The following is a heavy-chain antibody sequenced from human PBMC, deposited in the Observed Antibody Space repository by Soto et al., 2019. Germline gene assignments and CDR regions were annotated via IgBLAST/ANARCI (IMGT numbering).Heavy chain of an antibody. J-gene: IGHJ6*02. V-gene: IGHV1-69*13. CDR3: ARDLSEVAAAGTGSVYGMDV. D-gene: IGHD6-13*01. Sequence: SVKFSCKASGGTFSSYAISWVRQAPGQGLEWMGGIIPIFGTANYAQKFQGRVTITADESTSTAYMELSSLRSEDTAVYYCARDLSEVAAAGTGSVYGMDVWGQGTTVTVSS. CDR1: GGTFSSYA. CDR2: IIPIFGTA.